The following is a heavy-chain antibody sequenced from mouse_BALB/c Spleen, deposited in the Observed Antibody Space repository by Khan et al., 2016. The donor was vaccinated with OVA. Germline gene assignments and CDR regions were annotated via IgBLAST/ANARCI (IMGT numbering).Heavy chain of an antibody. Sequence: VELVESGPGLVAPSQSLSITCTVSGFSLTSYGVHWVRQPPGKGLEWLGVIWAGGSSTYNSAIMSRLSISKENSKSQVFLKMNSLQTDDTAMYYCARLEDIWGQGTTLTVSS. CDR1: GFSLTSYG. J-gene: IGHJ2*01. CDR2: IWAGGSS. V-gene: IGHV2-9*02. CDR3: ARLEDI. D-gene: IGHD1-3*01.